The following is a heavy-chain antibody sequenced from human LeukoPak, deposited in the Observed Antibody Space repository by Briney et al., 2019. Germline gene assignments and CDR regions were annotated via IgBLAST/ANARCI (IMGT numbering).Heavy chain of an antibody. J-gene: IGHJ4*02. CDR2: INPNSGGT. Sequence: ASVKVSCKASGYTFTGYYMHWVRQAPGQGLEWMGWINPNSGGTNYAQKFQGRVTMTRDTSISTAYMELSRLRSDDTAVYYCASGSGYCSGGSCLWFDYFDYWGQGTLVTVSS. D-gene: IGHD2-15*01. CDR1: GYTFTGYY. V-gene: IGHV1-2*02. CDR3: ASGSGYCSGGSCLWFDYFDY.